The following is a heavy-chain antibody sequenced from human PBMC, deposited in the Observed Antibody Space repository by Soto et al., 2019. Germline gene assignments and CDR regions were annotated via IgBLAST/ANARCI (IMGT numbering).Heavy chain of an antibody. Sequence: EVQLVESGGGLVKPGGSLRLSCAASGFTFSIAWMTWVRQVPGKGLEWVGRIKSKTDGGTPDYAAPVKGRFTISRDDSKNTMYLQMNSLKTEDTAVYYCADTYLNNHHYYNMDVWGQGTTVTVSS. V-gene: IGHV3-15*01. J-gene: IGHJ6*02. D-gene: IGHD5-18*01. CDR1: GFTFSIAW. CDR2: IKSKTDGGTP. CDR3: ADTYLNNHHYYNMDV.